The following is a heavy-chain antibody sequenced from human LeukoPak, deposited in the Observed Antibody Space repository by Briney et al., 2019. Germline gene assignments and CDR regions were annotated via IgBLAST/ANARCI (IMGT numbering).Heavy chain of an antibody. J-gene: IGHJ4*02. Sequence: PSETLSLTRAVSGGSISSGGYSWSWIRQPPGKGLEWIGYIYHSGSTYYNPSLKSRVTISVDTSKNQFSLKLSSVTAADTAVYYCARAPIAAAGIFDYWGQGTLVTVSS. CDR3: ARAPIAAAGIFDY. CDR2: IYHSGST. V-gene: IGHV4-30-2*05. CDR1: GGSISSGGYS. D-gene: IGHD6-13*01.